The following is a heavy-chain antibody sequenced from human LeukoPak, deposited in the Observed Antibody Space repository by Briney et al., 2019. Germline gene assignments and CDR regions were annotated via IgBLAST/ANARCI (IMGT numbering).Heavy chain of an antibody. Sequence: GGSLRLSCAASGFTFSSYSMNWVRQAPGKGLEWVSYISSSSSTIYYADSVKGRFTISRDNSKNTLYLQMNSLRAEDTAVYYCAKVQLPMYYYDSSGYYSWGQGTLVTVSS. D-gene: IGHD3-22*01. CDR2: ISSSSSTI. CDR3: AKVQLPMYYYDSSGYYS. J-gene: IGHJ4*02. V-gene: IGHV3-48*01. CDR1: GFTFSSYS.